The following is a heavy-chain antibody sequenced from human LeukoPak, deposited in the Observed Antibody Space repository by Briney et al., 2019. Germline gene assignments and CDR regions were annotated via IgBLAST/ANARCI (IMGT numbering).Heavy chain of an antibody. V-gene: IGHV3-49*03. CDR1: GFTFGDYA. J-gene: IGHJ4*02. Sequence: GGSLRLSCTASGFTFGDYAMSWFCQAPGKGLEWVGFIRSKAYGGTTEYAASVKGRFTISRDDSKSIAYLQMNSLKTEDTAVYYCTRAYYYDSSGYYFYWGQGTLVTVSS. CDR2: IRSKAYGGTT. CDR3: TRAYYYDSSGYYFY. D-gene: IGHD3-22*01.